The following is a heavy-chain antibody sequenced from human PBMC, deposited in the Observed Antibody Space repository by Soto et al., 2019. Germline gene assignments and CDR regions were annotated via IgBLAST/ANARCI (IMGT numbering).Heavy chain of an antibody. D-gene: IGHD3-22*01. CDR3: ARTPVVISSNYYYYGMDV. Sequence: EVQLVESGGGLVQPGGSLRLSCAASGFTFSSYDMHWVRQATGKGLEWVSAIGTAGDTYYPGSVKGRFTISRENAKNSLYLQMNSLRAEDTAVYYCARTPVVISSNYYYYGMDVWCLGTTVTVS. J-gene: IGHJ6*02. CDR1: GFTFSSYD. V-gene: IGHV3-13*01. CDR2: IGTAGDT.